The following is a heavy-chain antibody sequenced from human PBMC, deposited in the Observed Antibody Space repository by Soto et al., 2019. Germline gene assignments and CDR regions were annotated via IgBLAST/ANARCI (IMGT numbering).Heavy chain of an antibody. CDR1: GFTFGNSW. CDR3: ARGAVVGVDY. CDR2: MNGDGSIT. Sequence: EVQLVESGGGLVQPGESLRLSCVASGFTFGNSWMHWVRQTPEKGLVWVARMNGDGSITTYADSVKGRFTISRDNTKNTVFLQMNSLRAEDTAVYYCARGAVVGVDYWGQGTLVTVSS. V-gene: IGHV3-74*01. D-gene: IGHD6-19*01. J-gene: IGHJ4*02.